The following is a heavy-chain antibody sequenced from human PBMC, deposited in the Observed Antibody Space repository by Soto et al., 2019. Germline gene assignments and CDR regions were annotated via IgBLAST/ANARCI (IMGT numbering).Heavy chain of an antibody. V-gene: IGHV3-30*18. CDR3: AKTELRFLEWLYIPHFDY. CDR2: ISYDGSNK. CDR1: GFTFSSYG. Sequence: QVQLVESGGGVVQPGRSLRLSCAASGFTFSSYGMHWVRQAPGKGLEWVAVISYDGSNKYYADSVKGRFTISRDNSKNTRYLQMNSLRAEDTAVYYCAKTELRFLEWLYIPHFDYWGQGTLVTVSS. J-gene: IGHJ4*02. D-gene: IGHD3-3*01.